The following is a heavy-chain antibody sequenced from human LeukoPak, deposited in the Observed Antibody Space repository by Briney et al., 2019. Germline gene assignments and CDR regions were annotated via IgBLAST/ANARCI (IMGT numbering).Heavy chain of an antibody. V-gene: IGHV1-18*01. Sequence: EASVKVSCKASGYTFTSYGISWVRQAPGQGLEWMGWISAYNGNTNYAQKLQGRVTMTTDTSTSTAYMELRSLRSDDTAVYYCARDLRYCSGGSCYSTSGFDYWGQGTLVTVSS. CDR2: ISAYNGNT. D-gene: IGHD2-15*01. CDR1: GYTFTSYG. J-gene: IGHJ4*02. CDR3: ARDLRYCSGGSCYSTSGFDY.